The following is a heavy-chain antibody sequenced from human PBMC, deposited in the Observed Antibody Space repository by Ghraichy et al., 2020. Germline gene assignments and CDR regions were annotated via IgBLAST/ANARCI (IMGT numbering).Heavy chain of an antibody. CDR3: ARDWNWSFVF. CDR1: VDSVSSDTAA. CDR2: TYYRSKWYN. D-gene: IGHD1-1*01. Sequence: SQTLSLTCAISVDSVSSDTAAWNGITQSPSRGVERLGRTYYRSKWYNDYAVSVRSRITVNPDTSKNQFSLQLSSAPPEDTAVYYCARDWNWSFVFWGQETLVTIAS. V-gene: IGHV6-1*01. J-gene: IGHJ4*02.